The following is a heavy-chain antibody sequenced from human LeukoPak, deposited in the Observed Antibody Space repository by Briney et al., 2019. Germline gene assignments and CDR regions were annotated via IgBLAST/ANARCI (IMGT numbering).Heavy chain of an antibody. CDR3: AKAHISGWYYFDY. Sequence: PGRSLRLSCAASGFTLSSYVTHWVRQAPGKGLEWLAVISYDGSSTYYADPVKGRFTISRDSSKNTLYLQMNSLRAEDTAVYYCAKAHISGWYYFDYWGQGTLVTVSS. V-gene: IGHV3-30*18. J-gene: IGHJ4*02. D-gene: IGHD6-19*01. CDR1: GFTLSSYV. CDR2: ISYDGSST.